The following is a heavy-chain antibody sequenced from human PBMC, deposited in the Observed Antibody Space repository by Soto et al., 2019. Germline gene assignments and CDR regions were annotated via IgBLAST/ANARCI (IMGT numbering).Heavy chain of an antibody. D-gene: IGHD3-3*01. CDR1: GYTFTSYG. J-gene: IGHJ6*03. CDR3: ARELRSPPLGLRDYYYMDV. Sequence: ASVKVSCKASGYTFTSYGISWVRQAPGQGLEWMGWISAYNGNTNYAQKLQGRVTMTTDTSTSTAYMELRSLRSDDTAVYYCARELRSPPLGLRDYYYMDVWGKGTTVTVSS. V-gene: IGHV1-18*01. CDR2: ISAYNGNT.